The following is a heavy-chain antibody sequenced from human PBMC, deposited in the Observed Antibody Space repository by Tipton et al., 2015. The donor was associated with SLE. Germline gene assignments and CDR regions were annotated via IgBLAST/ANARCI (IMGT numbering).Heavy chain of an antibody. CDR2: IYYSGST. CDR1: GGSISRSY. Sequence: TLSLTCTVSGGSISRSYWSWIRQPPGKGLEWLGYIYYSGSTNYNPPLKSRVTISVDTSKNQFSLKLSSVTAADTAVYYCARVERAARGFDYWGQGTLVTVSS. V-gene: IGHV4-59*01. J-gene: IGHJ4*02. CDR3: ARVERAARGFDY. D-gene: IGHD6-13*01.